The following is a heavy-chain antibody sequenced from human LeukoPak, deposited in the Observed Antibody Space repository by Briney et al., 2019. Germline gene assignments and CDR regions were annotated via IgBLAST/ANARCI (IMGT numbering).Heavy chain of an antibody. V-gene: IGHV4-34*01. D-gene: IGHD3-3*01. J-gene: IGHJ5*02. CDR1: GGSFSGYY. Sequence: SETLSLTCAVYGGSFSGYYWSWIRQPPGKGLEWIGEINHSGSTNYNPSLKSRVTISVDTSKNQFSLKLSSVTAADTAVYYCARGLYYDFWSGKASNWFDPWGQGTLVTVSS. CDR3: ARGLYYDFWSGKASNWFDP. CDR2: INHSGST.